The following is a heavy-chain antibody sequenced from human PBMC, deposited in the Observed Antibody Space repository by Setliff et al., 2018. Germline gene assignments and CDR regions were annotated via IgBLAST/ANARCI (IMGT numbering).Heavy chain of an antibody. V-gene: IGHV4-4*02. CDR3: ARGRNVAARLLDS. Sequence: SETLSLTCAVSGDSISSGNWWSWVRQPPEKGLEWIGEINHSGNTNYNPSLKSRVTISIDTSKDQFSLKLNSVTAADTAVYYCARGRNVAARLLDSWGQGARVTVSS. D-gene: IGHD6-6*01. J-gene: IGHJ4*02. CDR1: GDSISSGNW. CDR2: INHSGNT.